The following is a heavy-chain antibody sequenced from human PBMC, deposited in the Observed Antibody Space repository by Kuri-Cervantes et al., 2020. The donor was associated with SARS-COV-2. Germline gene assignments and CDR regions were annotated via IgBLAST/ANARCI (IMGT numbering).Heavy chain of an antibody. CDR3: ATTDYGGNSDLSDY. CDR1: GFTFSSYG. Sequence: GGSLRLSCAASGFTFSSYGMHWVRQAPGKVLEWVAFIRYDGSNKYYADSVKGRFTISRDNSKNTLYLQMNSLRAEDTAVYYCATTDYGGNSDLSDYWGQGTLVTVSS. CDR2: IRYDGSNK. J-gene: IGHJ4*02. D-gene: IGHD4-23*01. V-gene: IGHV3-30*02.